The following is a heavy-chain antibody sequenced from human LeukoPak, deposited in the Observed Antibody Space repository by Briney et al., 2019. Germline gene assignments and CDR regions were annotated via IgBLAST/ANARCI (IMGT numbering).Heavy chain of an antibody. CDR1: GFAVSSNY. J-gene: IGHJ3*02. Sequence: GGSLRLSCAASGFAVSSNYMSWVRQAPGKGLEWVSVIYSGGSTYYADSVKGRFTISRDNSKNTLYLQMNSLRAEDTAVYYCARAHYSPYAFDIWGQGTMVTVSS. CDR2: IYSGGST. V-gene: IGHV3-53*01. CDR3: ARAHYSPYAFDI. D-gene: IGHD2-15*01.